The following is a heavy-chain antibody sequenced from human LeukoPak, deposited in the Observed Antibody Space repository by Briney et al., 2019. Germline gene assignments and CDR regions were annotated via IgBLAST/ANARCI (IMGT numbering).Heavy chain of an antibody. Sequence: ASVKVSCKASGYTFTGYYMHWVRQAPGQGLEWMGWVNPTSGGTNYAQKFQGRVTMTRDTSISTAYVELSRLRSDDTAVYYCARVLRIAAAALDYWGQGTLVTVSS. J-gene: IGHJ4*02. V-gene: IGHV1-2*02. CDR3: ARVLRIAAAALDY. CDR1: GYTFTGYY. CDR2: VNPTSGGT. D-gene: IGHD6-13*01.